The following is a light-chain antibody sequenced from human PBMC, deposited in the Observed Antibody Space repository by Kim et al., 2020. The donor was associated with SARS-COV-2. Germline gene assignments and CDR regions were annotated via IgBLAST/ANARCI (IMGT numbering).Light chain of an antibody. CDR2: YDD. CDR1: SSNIGNNA. CDR3: AAWDDSLNGPV. V-gene: IGLV1-36*01. Sequence: QRVTIPCSGSSSNIGNNAVSWYQPLPGKAPKLLIYYDDLLPSGVSDRFSGSKSGTSASLAISGLQSEDEADYYCAAWDDSLNGPVFGGGTQLTVL. J-gene: IGLJ2*01.